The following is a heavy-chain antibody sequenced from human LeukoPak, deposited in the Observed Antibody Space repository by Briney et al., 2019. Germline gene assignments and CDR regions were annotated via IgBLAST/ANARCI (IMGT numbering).Heavy chain of an antibody. Sequence: GESLKISCRGSGYRFTNYRIAWVRQMPGKGLGWMGIIYPGDSETTYSPSFQGQVTISADKSINTAYLQWSSLKTSDTAMYYCARLDEDFYYDGSGYYFWGQGTLVTVSS. V-gene: IGHV5-51*01. CDR1: GYRFTNYR. J-gene: IGHJ4*02. CDR2: IYPGDSET. D-gene: IGHD3-22*01. CDR3: ARLDEDFYYDGSGYYF.